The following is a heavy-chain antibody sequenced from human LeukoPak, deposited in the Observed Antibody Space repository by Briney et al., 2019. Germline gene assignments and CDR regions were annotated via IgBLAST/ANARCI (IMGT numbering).Heavy chain of an antibody. CDR3: ARGGESFLGIAAAGRFDY. V-gene: IGHV3-53*01. Sequence: PGGSLRLSCAASGFTVSSNYMSWVRQAPGKGLEWVSVIYSGGSTFHADSVKGRFTISRDNSKNTLYLQMNSLRAEDTAVYYCARGGESFLGIAAAGRFDYWGQGTLVTVSS. CDR2: IYSGGST. J-gene: IGHJ4*02. CDR1: GFTVSSNY. D-gene: IGHD6-13*01.